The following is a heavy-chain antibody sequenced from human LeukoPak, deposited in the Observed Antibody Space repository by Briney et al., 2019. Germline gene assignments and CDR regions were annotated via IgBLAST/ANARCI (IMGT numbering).Heavy chain of an antibody. CDR3: AKDGSGYCSSGSCNVPVLY. V-gene: IGHV3-23*01. CDR1: GFTFSSYS. D-gene: IGHD2-15*01. J-gene: IGHJ4*02. Sequence: PTGGPLRLSCAASGFTFSSYSMNWVRQAPGQGLEWVSGISGSGDYTYYADSVKGRFTISRDNSKNTLYLQMNSLRAEDTAVYYCAKDGSGYCSSGSCNVPVLYWGQGTLVTVSS. CDR2: ISGSGDYT.